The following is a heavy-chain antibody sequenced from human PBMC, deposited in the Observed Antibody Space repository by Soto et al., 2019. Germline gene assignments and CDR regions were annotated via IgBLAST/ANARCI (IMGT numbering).Heavy chain of an antibody. CDR3: ARHVEGFDS. CDR1: GGSISSSHYY. Sequence: PSETLSLTCTVSGGSISSSHYYWGWTRQPPGKGLEWIGTIYYSGSTYYNPSLKSRVTISADRSKNQFSLDLSSVTAADTAVYYCARHVEGFDSWGQGTLVTVSS. CDR2: IYYSGST. J-gene: IGHJ4*02. D-gene: IGHD2-15*01. V-gene: IGHV4-39*01.